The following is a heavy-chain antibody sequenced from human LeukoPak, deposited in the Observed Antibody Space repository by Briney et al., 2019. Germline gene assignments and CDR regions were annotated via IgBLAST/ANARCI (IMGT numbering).Heavy chain of an antibody. V-gene: IGHV3-23*01. Sequence: GGSLRLSCAASGFTFTDYAMSWVRQAPGKGLEWVSAISGSGASIYYADSVKGRFTISRDNSKNTLYLQMNSLRAEDTALYYCAKDGRGGYSYGSYFDSWGQGILVTVSS. CDR1: GFTFTDYA. J-gene: IGHJ4*02. D-gene: IGHD5-18*01. CDR2: ISGSGASI. CDR3: AKDGRGGYSYGSYFDS.